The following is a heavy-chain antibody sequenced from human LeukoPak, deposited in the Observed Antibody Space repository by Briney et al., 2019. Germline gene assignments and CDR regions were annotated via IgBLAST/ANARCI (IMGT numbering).Heavy chain of an antibody. CDR1: GFTFSVYG. J-gene: IGHJ4*02. Sequence: GGSLRLSCAASGFTFSVYGMHWVRQGPGKGLEWVAFIRYDGSNKYYADSVKGRFTISRDNSKNTLYLQMNSLRAEDTAVYYCAKPGYCSSTSCYFFDYWGQGTLVTVSS. CDR2: IRYDGSNK. CDR3: AKPGYCSSTSCYFFDY. D-gene: IGHD2-2*01. V-gene: IGHV3-30*02.